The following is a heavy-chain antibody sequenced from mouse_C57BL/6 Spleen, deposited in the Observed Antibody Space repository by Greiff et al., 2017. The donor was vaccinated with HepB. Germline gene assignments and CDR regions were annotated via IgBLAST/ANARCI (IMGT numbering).Heavy chain of an antibody. CDR3: ARIGGIYYDYDGVYAMDY. Sequence: QVQLKESGAELARPGASVKLSCKASGYTFTSYGISWVKQRTGQGLEWIGEIYPRSGNTYYNEKFKGKATLTADKSSSTAYMELRSLTSEDSAVYFCARIGGIYYDYDGVYAMDYWGQGTSVTVSS. V-gene: IGHV1-81*01. J-gene: IGHJ4*01. D-gene: IGHD2-4*01. CDR1: GYTFTSYG. CDR2: IYPRSGNT.